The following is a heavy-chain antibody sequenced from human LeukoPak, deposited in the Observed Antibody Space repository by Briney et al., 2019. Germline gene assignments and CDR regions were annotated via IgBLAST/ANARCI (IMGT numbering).Heavy chain of an antibody. J-gene: IGHJ5*02. CDR3: ARAELIVVVPAASTWFDP. CDR1: GGSFSGYY. V-gene: IGHV4-34*01. CDR2: INHSGST. Sequence: SETLSLTCAGYGGSFSGYYWSWIRQPPGKGLEWIGEINHSGSTNYNPSLKSRVTISVDTSKNQFSLKLSSVTAADTAVYYCARAELIVVVPAASTWFDPWGQGTLVTVSS. D-gene: IGHD2-2*01.